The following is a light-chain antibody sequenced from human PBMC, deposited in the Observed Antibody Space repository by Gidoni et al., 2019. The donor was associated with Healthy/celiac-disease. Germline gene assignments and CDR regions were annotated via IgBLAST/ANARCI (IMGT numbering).Light chain of an antibody. V-gene: IGLV1-40*01. J-gene: IGLJ1*01. CDR1: SSNIGAGYD. CDR3: QSYDSSLSALYV. Sequence: QSVLPQPPSVSGAPGQSVTISCTGSSSNIGAGYDVHWYQQLPGTAPKLLIYGNSNRPAGVPDRCSGSKSGTSASLAITGLQAEDEADYYCQSYDSSLSALYVFGTGTKVTVL. CDR2: GNS.